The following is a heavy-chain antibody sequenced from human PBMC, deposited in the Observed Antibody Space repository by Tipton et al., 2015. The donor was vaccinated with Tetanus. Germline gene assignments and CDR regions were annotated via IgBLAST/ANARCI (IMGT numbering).Heavy chain of an antibody. Sequence: TLSLTCTVSGASINAGGYLWTWVRQHPGKGLEWIGSIYFEGSTYYSPSLKSRLTIDVDTSQNLFSLRLTSVTAEDTAVYYCARHLYGYWFDPWGQGALVTVSS. D-gene: IGHD2/OR15-2a*01. CDR3: ARHLYGYWFDP. J-gene: IGHJ5*02. CDR1: GASINAGGYL. CDR2: IYFEGST. V-gene: IGHV4-39*02.